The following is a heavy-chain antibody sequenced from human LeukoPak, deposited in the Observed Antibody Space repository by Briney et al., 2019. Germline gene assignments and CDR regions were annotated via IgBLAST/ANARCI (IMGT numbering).Heavy chain of an antibody. D-gene: IGHD6-25*01. CDR2: ISTYNGDT. J-gene: IGHJ4*02. V-gene: IGHV1-18*01. CDR3: ARAGAAFLGYFDY. Sequence: ASVKVSCKASGYIFDTYGFNWVRQAPGQGLEWMGWISTYNGDTNYPQKVQGRVTMTTDTSTSTAYMELRSLRSDDTAVYYCARAGAAFLGYFDYWGQGTLVTVSS. CDR1: GYIFDTYG.